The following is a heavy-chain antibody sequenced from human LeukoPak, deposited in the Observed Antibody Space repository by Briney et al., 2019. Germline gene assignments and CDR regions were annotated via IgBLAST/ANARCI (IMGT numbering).Heavy chain of an antibody. D-gene: IGHD1-26*01. CDR3: ARLESGSYYGEGRGPFHYYYGMDV. Sequence: PSETLSLTCTVSGGSISSYYWSWIRQPPGKGLEWIGYIYYSGSTNYNPSLKSRVTISVDTSKNQFSLKLSSVTAADTAMYYCARLESGSYYGEGRGPFHYYYGMDVWGQGTTVTVSS. CDR2: IYYSGST. V-gene: IGHV4-59*01. J-gene: IGHJ6*02. CDR1: GGSISSYY.